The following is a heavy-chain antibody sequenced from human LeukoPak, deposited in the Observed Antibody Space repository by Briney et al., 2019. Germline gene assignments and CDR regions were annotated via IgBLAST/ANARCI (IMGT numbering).Heavy chain of an antibody. CDR2: IYYSGST. J-gene: IGHJ6*03. Sequence: SETLSLTCTVSGGSISSSSYYWGWIRQPPGKGLEWIGSIYYSGSTYYNPSLKSRVTISVDTSKNQFSLKLSSVTAADTAVYYCARGGDGYNRGPHYYYYYMDVWGKGTTVTVSS. V-gene: IGHV4-39*07. CDR1: GGSISSSSYY. CDR3: ARGGDGYNRGPHYYYYYMDV. D-gene: IGHD5-24*01.